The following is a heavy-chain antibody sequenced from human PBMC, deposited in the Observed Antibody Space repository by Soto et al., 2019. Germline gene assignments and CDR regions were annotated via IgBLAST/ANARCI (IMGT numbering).Heavy chain of an antibody. V-gene: IGHV3-48*01. CDR1: GFTFSSYS. CDR2: ISSSSSTI. Sequence: GGSLRLSCAASGFTFSSYSMNWVRQAPGKGLEWVSYISSSSSTIYYADSVKGRFTISRDNAKNSLYLQMNSLRAEDTAVYYCARDLLSSSSPFDYWGQGTLVTVSS. D-gene: IGHD6-6*01. CDR3: ARDLLSSSSPFDY. J-gene: IGHJ4*02.